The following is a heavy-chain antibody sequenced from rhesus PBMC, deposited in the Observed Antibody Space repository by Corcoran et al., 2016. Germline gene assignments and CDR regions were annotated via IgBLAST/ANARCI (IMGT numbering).Heavy chain of an antibody. J-gene: IGHJ4*01. V-gene: IGHV3-54*02. Sequence: EVQLVESGGGLVQPGGSLRLSCAASGFTFSSYGMHWVRQAPGKGLEWVAVISYDGSKKYYAESVKDRFTISRDNSKNTLSLQMNSLRPEDTAVYYCASSGYSSGSTPHYWGQGVLVTVSS. CDR3: ASSGYSSGSTPHY. D-gene: IGHD6-31*01. CDR2: ISYDGSKK. CDR1: GFTFSSYG.